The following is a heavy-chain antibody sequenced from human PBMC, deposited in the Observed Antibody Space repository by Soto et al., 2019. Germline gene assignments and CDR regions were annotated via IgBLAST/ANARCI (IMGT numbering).Heavy chain of an antibody. CDR2: ISHSGST. CDR1: GGSISSAAYY. D-gene: IGHD2-15*01. Sequence: QAQLQASGPGLVKPSQTLSLTCTVSGGSISSAAYYWSWIRQHPGKGLEWIGYISHSGSTYYNPSLKSRVIISVDTSKKQFSLSLTSVTAADTAVYYCAREYSYGSNFFDCWGQGAPVTVSS. V-gene: IGHV4-31*03. J-gene: IGHJ4*02. CDR3: AREYSYGSNFFDC.